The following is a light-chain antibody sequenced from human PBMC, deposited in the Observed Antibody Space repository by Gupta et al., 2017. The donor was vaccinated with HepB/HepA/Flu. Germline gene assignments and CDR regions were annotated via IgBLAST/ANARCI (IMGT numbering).Light chain of an antibody. V-gene: IGLV2-14*01. CDR2: DVS. Sequence: QSALTQPASVSGSPGQSITTSCTGTSSDVGGYNYVSWYQQHPGKAPKLMIYDVSNRPSGVSDRFSGSKSGNTASLTISGLQAEDEADYYCSSYTSSSNLVVFGGGTKLTVL. CDR3: SSYTSSSNLVV. CDR1: SSDVGGYNY. J-gene: IGLJ2*01.